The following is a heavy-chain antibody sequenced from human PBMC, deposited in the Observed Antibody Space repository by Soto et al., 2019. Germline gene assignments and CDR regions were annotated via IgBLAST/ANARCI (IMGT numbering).Heavy chain of an antibody. V-gene: IGHV3-23*01. CDR3: AKDKGVGATTSYRMDV. CDR2: ISGSGGST. Sequence: GGSLRLSCAASGFTFSSYAMSWVRQAPGKGLEWVSAISGSGGSTYYADSVKGRFTISRDNSKNTLYLQMNSLRAEDTAVYYRAKDKGVGATTSYRMDVWGQGTTVTVSS. CDR1: GFTFSSYA. J-gene: IGHJ6*02. D-gene: IGHD1-26*01.